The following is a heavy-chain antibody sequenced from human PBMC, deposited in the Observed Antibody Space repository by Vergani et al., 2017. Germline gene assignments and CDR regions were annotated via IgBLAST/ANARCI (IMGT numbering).Heavy chain of an antibody. CDR1: GFTFDDYA. V-gene: IGHV3-9*01. J-gene: IGHJ3*02. CDR3: ARDTFVGATTFAFDI. D-gene: IGHD1-26*01. Sequence: EVQLVESGGGLVQPGRSLRLSCAASGFTFDDYAMHWVRQAPGKGLEWVSGISWNSGSIGYADSVKGRFTISRDNAKNSLYLQMNSLRAEDTAVYYCARDTFVGATTFAFDIWGQGTMVTVSS. CDR2: ISWNSGSI.